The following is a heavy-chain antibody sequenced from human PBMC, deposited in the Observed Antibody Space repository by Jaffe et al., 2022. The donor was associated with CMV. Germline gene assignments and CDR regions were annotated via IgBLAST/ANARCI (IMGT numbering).Heavy chain of an antibody. D-gene: IGHD3-16*02. Sequence: QVQLQQWGAGLLKPSETLSLTCAVYGGSFSGYYWSWIRQPPGKGLEWIGEINHSGSTNYNPSLKSRVTISVDTSKNQFSLKLSSVTAADTAVYYCARSPPYYDYVWGSYRYFYFDYWGQGTLVTVSS. CDR3: ARSPPYYDYVWGSYRYFYFDY. CDR2: INHSGST. J-gene: IGHJ4*02. CDR1: GGSFSGYY. V-gene: IGHV4-34*01.